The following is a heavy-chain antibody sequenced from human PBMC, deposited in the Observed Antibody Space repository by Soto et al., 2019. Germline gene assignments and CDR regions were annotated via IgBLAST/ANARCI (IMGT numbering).Heavy chain of an antibody. CDR3: SFQAGHGIRVYLPVSAFLLNLSSDL. CDR2: LYYSGST. J-gene: IGHJ2*01. Sequence: PPGKGLEGVGYLYYSGSTNYNPSLKSRVTIAVDTAKNQFSLKLSAVTAADTAVYFFSFQAGHGIRVYLPVSAFLLNLSSDL. D-gene: IGHD3-3*01. V-gene: IGHV4-59*01.